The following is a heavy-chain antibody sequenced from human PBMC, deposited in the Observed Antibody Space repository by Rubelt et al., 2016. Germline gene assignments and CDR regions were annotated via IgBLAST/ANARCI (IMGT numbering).Heavy chain of an antibody. CDR1: GFTFSSYS. J-gene: IGHJ4*02. CDR2: ISRSSGTI. V-gene: IGHV3-48*01. Sequence: ASGFTFSSYSMNWVRQASGKGLEWLSYISRSSGTIYYADSVQGRFSIASDNAKNSLYLQMNSLRVEDTAVYYCARDYGDYWGQGTLVTVSS. CDR3: ARDYGDY. D-gene: IGHD4-17*01.